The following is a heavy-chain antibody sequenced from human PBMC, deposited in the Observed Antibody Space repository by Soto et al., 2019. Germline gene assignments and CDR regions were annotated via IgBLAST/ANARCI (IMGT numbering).Heavy chain of an antibody. CDR1: GYTFTSYY. CDR3: ARVTIAARPSDAFDI. D-gene: IGHD6-6*01. J-gene: IGHJ3*02. V-gene: IGHV1-46*01. Sequence: ASVEVSCKXSGYTFTSYYMHWVRQAPGQGLEWMGIINPSGGSTSYAQKFQGRVTMTRDTSTSTVYMELSSLRSEDTAVYHCARVTIAARPSDAFDIWGQGTMVTVSS. CDR2: INPSGGST.